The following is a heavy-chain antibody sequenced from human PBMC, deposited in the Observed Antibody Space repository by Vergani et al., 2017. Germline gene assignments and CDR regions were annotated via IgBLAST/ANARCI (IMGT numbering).Heavy chain of an antibody. V-gene: IGHV3-33*01. CDR2: IYYDGSNA. CDR1: RSTFKTYG. J-gene: IGHJ6*03. CDR3: ARDQVPAAIRLNVGNYRDV. Sequence: VQLVESGGGLVKPGGSLRLSCVASRSTFKTYGMHWVRQAPGKGLEWVGLIYYDGSNAYYADSVKGRFTISRDNSKNTLYLQMSSLRAEDTAVYYCARDQVPAAIRLNVGNYRDVWGKGTTVIVSS. D-gene: IGHD2-2*02.